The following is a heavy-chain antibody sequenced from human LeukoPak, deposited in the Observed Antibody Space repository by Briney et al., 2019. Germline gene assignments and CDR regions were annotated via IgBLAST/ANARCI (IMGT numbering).Heavy chain of an antibody. Sequence: PGGSLRLSCAASGFTLSSYAMHWVRQAPGKGLEWVAVISYDGSNKYYADSVKGRFTISRDNSKNTLYLQMNSLRAEDTAVYYCARAWGSSSDPSDYWGQGTLVTVSS. J-gene: IGHJ4*02. V-gene: IGHV3-30*01. CDR2: ISYDGSNK. D-gene: IGHD6-6*01. CDR1: GFTLSSYA. CDR3: ARAWGSSSDPSDY.